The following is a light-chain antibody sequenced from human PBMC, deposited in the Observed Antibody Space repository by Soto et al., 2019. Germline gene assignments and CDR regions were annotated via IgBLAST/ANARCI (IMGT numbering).Light chain of an antibody. CDR2: AAS. CDR1: QDIRSD. Sequence: AIQMTQSPSSLSASVGDTVTITCRASQDIRSDLGWYQQKPGTVPKLLIYAASSLHSGVPSRFSGGGSGTDFTLTITSLQPEDFATYYCQQYDSYSPLTFGGGTKVDI. V-gene: IGKV1-6*01. CDR3: QQYDSYSPLT. J-gene: IGKJ4*01.